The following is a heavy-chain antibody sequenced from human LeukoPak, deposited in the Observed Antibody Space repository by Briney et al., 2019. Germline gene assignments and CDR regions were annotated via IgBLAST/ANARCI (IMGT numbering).Heavy chain of an antibody. V-gene: IGHV4-39*01. Sequence: PSETLSLTCTVSGGSISSSSYYWGWIRQPPGKGLEWIGSIYYSGSTYYNPSLKSRVTISVDTSKNQFSLKLSSVTAADTAVYYCASGESYYYYGMDVWGQGTTVTVSS. D-gene: IGHD4-17*01. CDR2: IYYSGST. CDR3: ASGESYYYYGMDV. CDR1: GGSISSSSYY. J-gene: IGHJ6*02.